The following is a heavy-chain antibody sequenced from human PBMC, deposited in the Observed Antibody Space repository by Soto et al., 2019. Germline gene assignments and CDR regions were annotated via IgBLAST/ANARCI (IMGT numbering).Heavy chain of an antibody. J-gene: IGHJ4*02. CDR1: RFTFDDFA. CDR2: ISASGTST. CDR3: AKSAWGGYFDY. V-gene: IGHV3-23*01. D-gene: IGHD7-27*01. Sequence: EVQLLESGGGLVQPGGSLRLSCAVSRFTFDDFALTWVRQTPERGLEWVSMISASGTSTYYADSVKGRFTISRDKSNNTLYLQMNSLRVDDTALYFCAKSAWGGYFDYRGQGTQVTVSS.